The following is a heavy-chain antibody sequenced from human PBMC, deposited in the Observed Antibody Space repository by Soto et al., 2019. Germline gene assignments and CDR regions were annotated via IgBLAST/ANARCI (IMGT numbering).Heavy chain of an antibody. CDR2: ISSSSSYI. Sequence: GGSLRLSCAASGFTFSSYSMNWVRQAPGKGLEWVSSISSSSSYIYYADSVKGRFTISRDNAKNSLYLQMNSLRAEDTAVHYCARDRGRWLQSTYYYYGMDVWGQGTTVTVSS. CDR1: GFTFSSYS. D-gene: IGHD3-10*01. V-gene: IGHV3-21*01. J-gene: IGHJ6*02. CDR3: ARDRGRWLQSTYYYYGMDV.